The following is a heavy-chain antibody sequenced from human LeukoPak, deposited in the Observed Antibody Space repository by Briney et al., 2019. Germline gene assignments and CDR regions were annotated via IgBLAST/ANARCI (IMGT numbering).Heavy chain of an antibody. CDR1: GYTFTSYY. D-gene: IGHD5-12*01. J-gene: IGHJ5*02. Sequence: ASVKVSCKASGYTFTSYYMHWVRQAPGQGLEWMGIINPSGGSTSYAQKFQGRVTMTRDTSTSTVYMELSSLRSEDTAVYYCAREVYSGYDPQFWFDPWGQGTLVTVSS. CDR2: INPSGGST. V-gene: IGHV1-46*01. CDR3: AREVYSGYDPQFWFDP.